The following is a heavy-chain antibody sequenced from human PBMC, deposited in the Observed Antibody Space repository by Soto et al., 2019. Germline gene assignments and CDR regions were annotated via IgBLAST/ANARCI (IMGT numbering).Heavy chain of an antibody. CDR3: ARALGYCSSTSCPSPKARYYYYYYMDV. V-gene: IGHV3-21*01. J-gene: IGHJ6*03. CDR2: ISSSSSYI. Sequence: GGSLRLSCAASGFTFSSYSMNWVRQAPGKGLEWVSSISSSSSYIYYADSVKGRFTISRDNAKNSLYLQMNSLRAEDTAVYYCARALGYCSSTSCPSPKARYYYYYYMDVWGKGTTVTVSS. CDR1: GFTFSSYS. D-gene: IGHD2-2*01.